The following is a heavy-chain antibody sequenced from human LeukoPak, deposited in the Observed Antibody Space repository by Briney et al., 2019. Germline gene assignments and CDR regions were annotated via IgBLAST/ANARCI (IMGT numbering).Heavy chain of an antibody. J-gene: IGHJ4*02. D-gene: IGHD3-10*01. CDR1: GFTFSSYG. CDR2: IKQDGSER. CDR3: ARAGSHWHYVY. Sequence: PGGSLRLSCVASGFTFSSYGMHWVRQAPGKGLEWVANIKQDGSERYYVDSVKGRFTISRDNAKNSLSLQMNNLRVEDTAVYYCARAGSHWHYVYWGQGTVVTVSS. V-gene: IGHV3-7*01.